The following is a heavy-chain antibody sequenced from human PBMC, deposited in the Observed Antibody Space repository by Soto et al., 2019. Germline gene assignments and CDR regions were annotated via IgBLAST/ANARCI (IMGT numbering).Heavy chain of an antibody. J-gene: IGHJ2*01. Sequence: QVHLVQSGAEVKKPGASVKVSCKASGYTLTRYGITWVRQAPGQGLEWMGSISAYNANTNYAQKLQGRLTMTTDTSTSTDYMELRSLTSDDTAVYYSAREVFRNFDLWGRGTLVSVSS. V-gene: IGHV1-18*01. CDR1: GYTLTRYG. CDR2: ISAYNANT. CDR3: AREVFRNFDL. D-gene: IGHD1-20*01.